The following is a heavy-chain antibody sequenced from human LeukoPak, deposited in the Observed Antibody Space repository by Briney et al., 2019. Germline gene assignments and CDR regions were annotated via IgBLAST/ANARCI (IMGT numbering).Heavy chain of an antibody. Sequence: SETLSLTCAVYGGSFSGYYWSWIRQPPGKGLEWIGEINHSGSTNYNPSLKSRVTISVDTSKNQSSLKLSSVTAVDTAVYYCARARNYYDSSGYYKRPKYYFDYWGQGTLVTVSS. D-gene: IGHD3-22*01. V-gene: IGHV4-34*01. CDR1: GGSFSGYY. CDR3: ARARNYYDSSGYYKRPKYYFDY. J-gene: IGHJ4*02. CDR2: INHSGST.